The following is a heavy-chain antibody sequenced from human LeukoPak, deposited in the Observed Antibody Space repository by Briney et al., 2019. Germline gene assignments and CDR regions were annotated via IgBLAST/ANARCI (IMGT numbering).Heavy chain of an antibody. CDR3: ARHRRSSGWPYYFDY. CDR1: GGSITIYSYY. V-gene: IGHV4-39*01. CDR2: IYYGGDT. D-gene: IGHD6-19*01. J-gene: IGHJ4*02. Sequence: PSETLSLTCTVSGGSITIYSYYWRWIRQPPGKGLEWIASIYYGGDTNYNPSLKSRVTISVDTSKNQFSLKLISVTAADTAVYYCARHRRSSGWPYYFDYWGQGTLVAVSS.